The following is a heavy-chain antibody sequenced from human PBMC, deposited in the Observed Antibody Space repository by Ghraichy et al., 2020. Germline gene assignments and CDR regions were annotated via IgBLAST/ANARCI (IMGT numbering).Heavy chain of an antibody. Sequence: ASVKVSCKASGYTFTNYGISWVRQAPGQELEWMGWISAYSGLTSYAQKLQGRVAMTTDTSTSTAYMELRSLRSDDTAVYFCARDILMVRGDYYYYGMDVWGQGTTVTVSS. V-gene: IGHV1-18*01. CDR1: GYTFTNYG. CDR2: ISAYSGLT. CDR3: ARDILMVRGDYYYYGMDV. J-gene: IGHJ6*02. D-gene: IGHD3-10*01.